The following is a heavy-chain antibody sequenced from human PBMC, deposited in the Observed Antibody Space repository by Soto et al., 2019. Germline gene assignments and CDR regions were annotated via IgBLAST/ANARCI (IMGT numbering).Heavy chain of an antibody. Sequence: SLRLSCAASGFTLSDFWMTWVRQTPGKGLEWVANISRDGTEEHYVDYVRGRFTISRDNANNSLHLQMDSLRADDTAVYYCARGGNFFLSWGQGTLVTVSS. V-gene: IGHV3-7*05. J-gene: IGHJ4*02. CDR1: GFTLSDFW. D-gene: IGHD1-26*01. CDR2: ISRDGTEE. CDR3: ARGGNFFLS.